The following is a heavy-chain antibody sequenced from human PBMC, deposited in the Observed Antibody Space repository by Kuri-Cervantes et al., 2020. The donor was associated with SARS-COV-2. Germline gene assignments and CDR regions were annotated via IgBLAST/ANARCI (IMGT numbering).Heavy chain of an antibody. CDR3: ARDPRVGDKFGSGSLPIDN. Sequence: GGSLRLSCAASGFTFSGHWIHWVRQAPGKGLEWVSVISHDGTNEYYADSVKGRFTISRDNSKNTLSLQMNSLRVEDTAVYYCARDPRVGDKFGSGSLPIDNWGRGTLVTVSS. J-gene: IGHJ4*02. D-gene: IGHD3-10*01. V-gene: IGHV3-30*01. CDR2: ISHDGTNE. CDR1: GFTFSGHW.